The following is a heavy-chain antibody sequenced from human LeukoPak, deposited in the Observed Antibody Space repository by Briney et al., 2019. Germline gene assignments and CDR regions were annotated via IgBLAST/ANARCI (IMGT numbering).Heavy chain of an antibody. CDR3: AKGPRDALMMYAHVDY. J-gene: IGHJ4*02. V-gene: IGHV3-30*18. Sequence: PGGSLRLSCAASGFTFSTNAMHWVRQAPGKGLEWVSVISHGSSDEYYADSVKGRFTISSDNSKDTLFLQMNSLRTEDTAVYFCAKGPRDALMMYAHVDYWGQGTLVTVSS. CDR1: GFTFSTNA. D-gene: IGHD2-8*01. CDR2: ISHGSSDE.